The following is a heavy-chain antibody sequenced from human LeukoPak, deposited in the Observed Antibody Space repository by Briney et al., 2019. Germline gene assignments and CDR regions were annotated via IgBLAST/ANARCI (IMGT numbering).Heavy chain of an antibody. V-gene: IGHV3-74*01. D-gene: IGHD6-6*01. CDR3: VREYSSSSGRAFDI. J-gene: IGHJ3*02. CDR2: ISTDGSST. Sequence: PGGSLRLSCAASGFTFSSYWMHWVRQAPGKGLVWVSRISTDGSSTNSADSVKGRFTISRDNAKNTLYLQMSSLRAEDTAVYYCVREYSSSSGRAFDIWGQGTMVTVSP. CDR1: GFTFSSYW.